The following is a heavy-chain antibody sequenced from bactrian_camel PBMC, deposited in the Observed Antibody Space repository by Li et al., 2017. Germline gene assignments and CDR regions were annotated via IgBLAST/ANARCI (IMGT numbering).Heavy chain of an antibody. D-gene: IGHD3*01. CDR2: IYRDGGFVT. Sequence: VQLVESGGGSVQAGGSLRLSCQASKLAYSRTCMGWFRQAPGKEREAVASIYRDGGFVTSYADSLKGRFTISQGHPGDARNTVYLQMNNLKAEDTGMYYCAAGTRIIVGDYCDGITDWGQGTQVTVS. J-gene: IGHJ4*01. CDR3: AAGTRIIVGDYCDGITD. CDR1: KLAYSRTC. V-gene: IGHV3S40*01.